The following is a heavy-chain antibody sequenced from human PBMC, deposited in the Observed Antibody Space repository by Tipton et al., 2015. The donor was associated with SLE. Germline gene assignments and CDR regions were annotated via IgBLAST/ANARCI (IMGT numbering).Heavy chain of an antibody. CDR2: IYHTGST. D-gene: IGHD1-7*01. CDR3: TRVPRYNWNYIAD. J-gene: IGHJ4*02. Sequence: TLSLTCAVSGDSISSSYWWSWVRQPPGKGLEWIGEIYHTGSTTYNPSLKGRLSMSIDKSKNQFSLKLTSVTAADTAVYHCTRVPRYNWNYIADWGQGTLVSVSS. CDR1: GDSISSSYW. V-gene: IGHV4-4*02.